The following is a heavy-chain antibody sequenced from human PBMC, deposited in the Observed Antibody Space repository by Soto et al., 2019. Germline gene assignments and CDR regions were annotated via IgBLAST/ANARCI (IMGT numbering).Heavy chain of an antibody. J-gene: IGHJ4*02. CDR1: GGSISGYY. Sequence: SETLSLTCTVSGGSISGYYWSWIRQPPGKGLEWIGYMYNTGSTVYNPSFKSRVTISVDTSKNQFSLKLNSVTAADTAVYYCARVPGRWGQGTLVTVSS. V-gene: IGHV4-59*01. CDR2: MYNTGST. CDR3: ARVPGR. D-gene: IGHD2-2*01.